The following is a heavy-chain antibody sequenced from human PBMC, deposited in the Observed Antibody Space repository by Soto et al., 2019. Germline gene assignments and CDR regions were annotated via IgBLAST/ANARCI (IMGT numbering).Heavy chain of an antibody. Sequence: SETLSLTCAVSGGPISSGGYSWSWIRQPPGKGLEWIGYIYHSGSTYYNPSLKSRVTISVDRSKNQFSLKLSSVTAADTAVYYCARDRAKLDAFDIWGQGTMVTVSS. D-gene: IGHD1-26*01. CDR3: ARDRAKLDAFDI. CDR2: IYHSGST. CDR1: GGPISSGGYS. V-gene: IGHV4-30-2*01. J-gene: IGHJ3*02.